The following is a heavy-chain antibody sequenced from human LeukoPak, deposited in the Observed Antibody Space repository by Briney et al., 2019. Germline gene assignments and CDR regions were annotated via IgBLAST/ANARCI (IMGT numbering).Heavy chain of an antibody. CDR2: VSYDGSHK. J-gene: IGHJ4*02. Sequence: GGSLRLSCVGSGFSLSEYGIRWVRQAPGKGLEWVAVVSYDGSHKYYADSVKGQFTISRDASGDTVSLHMNSLRVEDTAVYYCARDRINMMVLGHDSGLDCWGQGTLVTVSS. V-gene: IGHV3-30*03. CDR1: GFSLSEYG. D-gene: IGHD3-10*01. CDR3: ARDRINMMVLGHDSGLDC.